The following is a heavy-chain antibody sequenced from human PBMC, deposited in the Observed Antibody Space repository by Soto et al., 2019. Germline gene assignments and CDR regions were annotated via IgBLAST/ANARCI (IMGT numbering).Heavy chain of an antibody. CDR1: GGSISSGGYY. CDR3: ARGSSIAGLYYGMDV. D-gene: IGHD6-6*01. CDR2: NYYSGMT. Sequence: SETLSLTCTVSGGSISSGGYYWTWIRQHPGKGLEWIGYNYYSGMTYYNPSLKCRVTISLDTSKNKFSLKLSSVTAADTAVYFCARGSSIAGLYYGMDVWGQGTTVTVSS. J-gene: IGHJ6*02. V-gene: IGHV4-31*03.